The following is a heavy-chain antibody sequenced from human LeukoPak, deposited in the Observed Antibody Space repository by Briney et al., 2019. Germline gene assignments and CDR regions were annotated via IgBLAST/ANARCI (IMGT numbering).Heavy chain of an antibody. CDR3: ARDNVGLLLWFGELLTGEFDY. J-gene: IGHJ4*02. CDR2: INPNSGGT. D-gene: IGHD3-10*01. CDR1: GYTFTGYY. Sequence: ASVKVSCKASGYTFTGYYMHWVRQAPGQGLEWMGWINPNSGGTNYAQKFQGRVTMTRDTSISTAYMELSRLRSDDTAVYYCARDNVGLLLWFGELLTGEFDYWGQGTLVTVSS. V-gene: IGHV1-2*02.